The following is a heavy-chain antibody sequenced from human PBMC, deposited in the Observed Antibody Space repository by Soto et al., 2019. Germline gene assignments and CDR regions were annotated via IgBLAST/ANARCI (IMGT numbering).Heavy chain of an antibody. J-gene: IGHJ4*02. CDR1: GYTFTSYS. Sequence: ASVKVSCKASGYTFTSYSVHWVRQAPGQRLEWMGWINAGNGNTEFSQKFQGRVTSTRDTSASTVYMELSSLRSEDTAVYYCARVGNAVADFDYWGQGTVVTVSS. V-gene: IGHV1-3*01. CDR3: ARVGNAVADFDY. CDR2: INAGNGNT. D-gene: IGHD6-19*01.